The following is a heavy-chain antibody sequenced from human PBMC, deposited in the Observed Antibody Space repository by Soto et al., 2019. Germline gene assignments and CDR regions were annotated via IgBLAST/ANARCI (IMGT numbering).Heavy chain of an antibody. CDR3: ATVHNTSRSFDY. V-gene: IGHV3-23*01. J-gene: IGHJ4*02. D-gene: IGHD1-1*01. Sequence: GGSLRLSCAASGFTFSIYAMTWVRQAPGKGLEWVSTTGGTGRTTYYADSVKGRFTVSRDNSKNTLDLQMSSLRAEDTAVYYCATVHNTSRSFDYWGQGTLVTVSS. CDR2: TGGTGRTT. CDR1: GFTFSIYA.